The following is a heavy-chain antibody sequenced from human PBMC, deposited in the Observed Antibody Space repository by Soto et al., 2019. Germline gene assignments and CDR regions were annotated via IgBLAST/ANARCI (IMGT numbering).Heavy chain of an antibody. D-gene: IGHD2-15*01. Sequence: QVQLQESGPGLVKPSETLSLTCTVSGGSISSYYWSWIRQPPGKGLEWIGYIYYSGSTNYNPSLKSRVTISVDTSKNQFSLKLSSVTAADTAVYYCARSVPWVAAKRRSWFDPWGQGTLVTVSS. CDR2: IYYSGST. V-gene: IGHV4-59*01. J-gene: IGHJ5*02. CDR1: GGSISSYY. CDR3: ARSVPWVAAKRRSWFDP.